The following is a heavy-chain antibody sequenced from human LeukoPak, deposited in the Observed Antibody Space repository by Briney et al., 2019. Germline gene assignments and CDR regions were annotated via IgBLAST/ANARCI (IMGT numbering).Heavy chain of an antibody. V-gene: IGHV3-30*03. CDR1: GFTFSSYG. J-gene: IGHJ4*02. CDR2: ISHDGSNK. CDR3: ARHKSGYLDY. Sequence: GGSLRLSCAASGFTFSSYGMHWVRQAPGKGLEWVAVISHDGSNKYYADSVKGRVTISRDNSEDTLYLQMNSLRAEDTAVYYCARHKSGYLDYWGQGTLVTVSS. D-gene: IGHD3-10*01.